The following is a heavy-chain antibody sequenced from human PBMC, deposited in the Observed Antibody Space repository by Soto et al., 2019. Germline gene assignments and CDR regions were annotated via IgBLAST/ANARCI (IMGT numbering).Heavy chain of an antibody. CDR1: GFTFSSYG. J-gene: IGHJ4*02. V-gene: IGHV3-30*18. Sequence: GGSLRLSCAASGFTFSSYGMHWVRQAPGKGLEWVAVISYDGSNKYYADSVKGRFTISRDNSKNTLYLQMNSLRAEDTAVYYCAKVGVWDGYNSYYFDYWGQGTLVTVSS. CDR3: AKVGVWDGYNSYYFDY. CDR2: ISYDGSNK. D-gene: IGHD5-12*01.